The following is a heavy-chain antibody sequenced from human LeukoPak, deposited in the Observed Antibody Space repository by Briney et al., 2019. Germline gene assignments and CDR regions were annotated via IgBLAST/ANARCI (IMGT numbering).Heavy chain of an antibody. J-gene: IGHJ4*02. CDR3: ARDRGVTAHLDY. Sequence: GGSLRLSCAASGFTFSSYGMHWVRQAPGKGLEWVAVIWFDGTNKYYADSVRGRFTISRDNSKNTLYLQMSSLRAEDTAVYYCARDRGVTAHLDYWCQGTLVTVSS. D-gene: IGHD2-21*02. CDR1: GFTFSSYG. V-gene: IGHV3-33*01. CDR2: IWFDGTNK.